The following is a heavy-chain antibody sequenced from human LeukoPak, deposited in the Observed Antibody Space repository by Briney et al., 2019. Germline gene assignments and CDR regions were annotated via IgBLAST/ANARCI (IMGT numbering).Heavy chain of an antibody. CDR3: ARGAAAPPGNYYYYMDV. D-gene: IGHD6-13*01. Sequence: GGSLRLSCAASGFTFSSYWMSWVRQAPGKGLEWVANIKQDGSEKYYVDSVKGRFTISRDNAKNSLYLQMNSLRAEDTAVYYCARGAAAPPGNYYYYMDVWGKGTTVTVSS. CDR1: GFTFSSYW. CDR2: IKQDGSEK. V-gene: IGHV3-7*01. J-gene: IGHJ6*03.